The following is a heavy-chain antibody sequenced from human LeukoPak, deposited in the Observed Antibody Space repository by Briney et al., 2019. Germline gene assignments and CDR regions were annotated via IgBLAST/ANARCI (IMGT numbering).Heavy chain of an antibody. CDR3: AELAITMIGGV. CDR1: GFTFSSYE. D-gene: IGHD3-10*02. V-gene: IGHV3-48*03. J-gene: IGHJ6*04. CDR2: ISSSGSTI. Sequence: GGSLRLSCAASGFTFSSYEMNWVRQAPGEGLEWVSYISSSGSTIYYADSVKGRFTISRDNVKNSLYLQMNSLRAEDTAVYYCAELAITMIGGVWGKGTTVTISS.